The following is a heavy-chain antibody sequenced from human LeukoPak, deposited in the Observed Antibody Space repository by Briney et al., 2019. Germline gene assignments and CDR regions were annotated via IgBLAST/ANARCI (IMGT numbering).Heavy chain of an antibody. CDR1: GAFIDSNNW. CDR2: IFHSGST. D-gene: IGHD3-22*01. CDR3: ARAPKYYFDSSASWYFDI. J-gene: IGHJ2*01. Sequence: PTGTVSLTCAVSGAFIDSNNWWSWVRQTPGKGLEWIAEIFHSGSTNYNPSLKSRVTISLDESKNQFYLKLNSVTAADTAVYYCARAPKYYFDSSASWYFDIWGLGTLVAVSS. V-gene: IGHV4-4*02.